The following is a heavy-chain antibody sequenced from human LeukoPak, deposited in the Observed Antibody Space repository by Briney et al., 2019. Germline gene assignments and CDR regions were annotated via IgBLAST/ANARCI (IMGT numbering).Heavy chain of an antibody. J-gene: IGHJ5*02. CDR2: ISSSSSYI. Sequence: GGSLRLSCAASEFTFSSYSMNWVRQAPGKGLEWVSSISSSSSYIYYADSVKGRFTISRDNAKNSLYLQMNSLRAEDTAVYYCARHNDYGDYVWFDPWGQGTLVTVSS. D-gene: IGHD4-17*01. CDR1: EFTFSSYS. CDR3: ARHNDYGDYVWFDP. V-gene: IGHV3-21*01.